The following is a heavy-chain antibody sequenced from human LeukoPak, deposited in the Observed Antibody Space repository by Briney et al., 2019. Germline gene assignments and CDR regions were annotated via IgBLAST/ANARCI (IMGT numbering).Heavy chain of an antibody. V-gene: IGHV1-18*01. Sequence: ASVKVSCKASGYTFTSYGISWLRQAPGQGLEWMGWISAYKGNTNYAQKLQGRVTMTTDTSTSTAYMELRSLRSDDTAVYYCARAPLTTVSWFDPWGQGTLVTVSS. CDR3: ARAPLTTVSWFDP. J-gene: IGHJ5*02. CDR1: GYTFTSYG. D-gene: IGHD4-11*01. CDR2: ISAYKGNT.